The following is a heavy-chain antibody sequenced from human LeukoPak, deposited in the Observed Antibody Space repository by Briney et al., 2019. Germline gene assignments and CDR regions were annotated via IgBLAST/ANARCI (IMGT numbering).Heavy chain of an antibody. CDR1: GFTFSSYG. CDR2: ISSSSSYI. Sequence: GGSLRLSCAASGFTFSSYGMHWVRQAPGKGLEWVSSISSSSSYIYYADSVKGRFTISRDNAKNSLYLQMNSLRAEDTAVYYCARGELSFQDAFDIWGQGTMVTVSS. CDR3: ARGELSFQDAFDI. J-gene: IGHJ3*02. V-gene: IGHV3-21*01. D-gene: IGHD3-16*02.